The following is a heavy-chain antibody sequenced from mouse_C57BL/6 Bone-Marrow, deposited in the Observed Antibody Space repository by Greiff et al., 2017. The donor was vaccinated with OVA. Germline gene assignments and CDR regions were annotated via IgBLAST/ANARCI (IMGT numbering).Heavy chain of an antibody. J-gene: IGHJ1*03. D-gene: IGHD2-1*01. V-gene: IGHV3-6*01. CDR3: ARDRPHYGNYGRVWYFDV. CDR2: ISYDGSN. CDR1: GYSITSGYY. Sequence: EVKLVESGPGLVKPSQSLSLTCSVTGYSITSGYYWNWIRPPPGNKLEWTGYISYDGSNNYNPSLKNRISITRDTTKNQFFLMLNSVTTEDTATYYCARDRPHYGNYGRVWYFDVWGTGTTVTVSS.